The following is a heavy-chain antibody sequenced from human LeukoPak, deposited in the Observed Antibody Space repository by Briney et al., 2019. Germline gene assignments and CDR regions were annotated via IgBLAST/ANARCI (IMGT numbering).Heavy chain of an antibody. Sequence: GASVKVSCKASGYTFTSYDINWVRQATGQGLEWMGWMNPNSGNTGYAQKFQGRVTMTRNTSISTTYMELSSLRSEDTAVYYCVRGYSGYDSDYFDYWGQGTLVTVSS. D-gene: IGHD5-12*01. CDR1: GYTFTSYD. CDR2: MNPNSGNT. CDR3: VRGYSGYDSDYFDY. J-gene: IGHJ4*02. V-gene: IGHV1-8*01.